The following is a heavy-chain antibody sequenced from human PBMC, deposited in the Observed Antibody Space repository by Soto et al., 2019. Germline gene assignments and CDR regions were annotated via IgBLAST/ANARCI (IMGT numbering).Heavy chain of an antibody. CDR3: ARDVGSSLVYYYYYYMDV. V-gene: IGHV3-33*01. CDR2: IWYDGSNK. J-gene: IGHJ6*03. D-gene: IGHD6-13*01. CDR1: GFTFSSYG. Sequence: QVQLVESGGGVVQPGRSLRLSCAASGFTFSSYGMRWVRQAPGKGLEWVAVIWYDGSNKYYADSVKGRFTISRDNSKNTLYLQMNSLRAEDTTVYYCARDVGSSLVYYYYYYMDVWGKGTTVTVSS.